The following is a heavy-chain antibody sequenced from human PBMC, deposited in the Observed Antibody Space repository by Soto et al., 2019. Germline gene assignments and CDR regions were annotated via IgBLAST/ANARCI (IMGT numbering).Heavy chain of an antibody. D-gene: IGHD3-16*01. CDR3: GTPPGGGGY. Sequence: EVQLVESGGGLIQPGGSLRLSCAVSGFTVSNNYMSWVRQAPGKGLEGVSVIYSGGYTAYGDSVKGRFTISRDNSKNTIFPQMKSLRPGDPAGYFGGTPPGGGGYWGQGTLVTVSS. CDR1: GFTVSNNY. V-gene: IGHV3-53*01. CDR2: IYSGGYT. J-gene: IGHJ4*02.